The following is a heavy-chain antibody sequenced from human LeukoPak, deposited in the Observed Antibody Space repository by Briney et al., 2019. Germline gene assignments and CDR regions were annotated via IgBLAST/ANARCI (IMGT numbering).Heavy chain of an antibody. CDR1: GFTFSSYA. J-gene: IGHJ6*02. V-gene: IGHV3-30*04. Sequence: PGRSLRLSCAASGFTFSSYAMHWVRQAPGKGLEWVAVISYDGSNKYYADSVKGRFTISRDNSKNTLYLQMNSLGAEDTAVYYCAKDDYGMDVWGQGTTVTVSS. CDR3: AKDDYGMDV. CDR2: ISYDGSNK.